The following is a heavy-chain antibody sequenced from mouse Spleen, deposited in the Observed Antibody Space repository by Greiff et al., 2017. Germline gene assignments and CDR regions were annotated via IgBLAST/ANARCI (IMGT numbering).Heavy chain of an antibody. D-gene: IGHD1-1*01. J-gene: IGHJ2*01. Sequence: QVQLQQSGPGLVQPSQSLSITCTVSGFSLTSYGVHWVRQSPGKGLEWLGVIWSGGSTDYNAAFISRLSISKDNSKSQVFFKMNSLQADDTGIYYCARNYYYYFDYWGQGTTLTVSS. CDR2: IWSGGST. CDR3: ARNYYYYFDY. V-gene: IGHV2-2*01. CDR1: GFSLTSYG.